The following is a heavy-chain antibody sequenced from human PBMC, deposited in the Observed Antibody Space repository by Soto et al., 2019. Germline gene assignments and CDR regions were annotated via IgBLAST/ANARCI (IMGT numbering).Heavy chain of an antibody. CDR2: IYHSGST. J-gene: IGHJ3*01. Sequence: LSLTCAVSGGSISSGGYSWGWIRQPPGKGLEWIGYIYHSGSTYYNPSLKSRVTISVDRSKNQFSLKLSSVTAADTAVYYCARVPTPWGQGTMVTVSS. CDR1: GGSISSGGYS. V-gene: IGHV4-30-2*01. CDR3: ARVPTP.